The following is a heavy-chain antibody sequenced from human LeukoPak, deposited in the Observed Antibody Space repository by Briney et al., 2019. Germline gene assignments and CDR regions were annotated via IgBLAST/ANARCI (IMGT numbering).Heavy chain of an antibody. Sequence: SETLSLTCTVSGGSLSSSYWTWIRQPPGKGLEWIGYIYYSGSTYYNPSLKSRVTISVDTSKNQFSLKLSSVTAADTAVYYCARVGSAMDVWGKGTTVTVSS. CDR2: IYYSGST. D-gene: IGHD2-15*01. J-gene: IGHJ6*04. V-gene: IGHV4-59*08. CDR1: GGSLSSSY. CDR3: ARVGSAMDV.